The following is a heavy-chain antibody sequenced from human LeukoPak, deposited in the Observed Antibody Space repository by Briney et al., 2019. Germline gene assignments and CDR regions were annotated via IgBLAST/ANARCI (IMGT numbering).Heavy chain of an antibody. Sequence: PSQTLSLTCTVSGGSISSGGYYWSWIRQHPGKGLEWIGYIYYSGSTYYNPSLKSRVTISVDTSKNQFSLKLSSVTAADTAVYYCARMERNGGSSFDYWGQGTLVTVSS. D-gene: IGHD1-1*01. V-gene: IGHV4-31*03. CDR3: ARMERNGGSSFDY. CDR1: GGSISSGGYY. CDR2: IYYSGST. J-gene: IGHJ4*02.